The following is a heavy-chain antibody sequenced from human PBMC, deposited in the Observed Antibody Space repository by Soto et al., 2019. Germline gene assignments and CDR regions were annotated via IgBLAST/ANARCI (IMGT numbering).Heavy chain of an antibody. CDR2: INPSGGST. CDR3: ASPSIAVADAFDI. V-gene: IGHV1-46*03. Sequence: ASVKVSCKASGYTFTSYYMHWVRQAPGQGLEGMGIINPSGGSTSYAQKFQGRVTMTRDTSTSTVYMELSSLRSEAPAVYFCASPSIAVADAFDICGQGTMVTV. J-gene: IGHJ3*02. D-gene: IGHD6-19*01. CDR1: GYTFTSYY.